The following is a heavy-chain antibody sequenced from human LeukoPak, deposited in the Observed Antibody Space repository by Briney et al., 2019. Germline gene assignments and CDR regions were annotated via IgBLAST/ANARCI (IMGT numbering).Heavy chain of an antibody. J-gene: IGHJ6*03. CDR3: ARADLVAASYYYYMDV. CDR2: ISPSGGST. V-gene: IGHV1-46*01. D-gene: IGHD2-15*01. Sequence: ASVKVSCKAFGYTFTSNYMHWVRQAPGQGPEWMGVISPSGGSTNYAQKFQGRVTITADKSTSTAYMELSSLRSEDTAVYYCARADLVAASYYYYMDVWGKGTTVTVSS. CDR1: GYTFTSNY.